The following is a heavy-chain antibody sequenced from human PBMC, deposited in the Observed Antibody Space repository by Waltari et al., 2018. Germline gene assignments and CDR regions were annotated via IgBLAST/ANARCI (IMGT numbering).Heavy chain of an antibody. CDR1: GGTFTSYA. CDR3: AMGGYSSSFDAFDI. Sequence: QVQLVQSGAEVKKPGSSVKVSCKASGGTFTSYAISWVRPAPGQGLEWMGGIIPIFGTANYAQKFQGRVTITTDESTSTAYMELSSLRSEDTAVYYCAMGGYSSSFDAFDIWGQGTMVTVSS. J-gene: IGHJ3*02. CDR2: IIPIFGTA. V-gene: IGHV1-69*05. D-gene: IGHD6-13*01.